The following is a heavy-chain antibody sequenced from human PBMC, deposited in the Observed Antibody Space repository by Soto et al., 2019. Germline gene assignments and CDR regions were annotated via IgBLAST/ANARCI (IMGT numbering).Heavy chain of an antibody. CDR1: GGSFSGYY. CDR2: INHSGST. D-gene: IGHD5-18*01. CDR3: ASERDTGVTGGVFDI. Sequence: SETLSLTCAVYGGSFSGYYWSWIRQPPGKGLEWIGEINHSGSTNYNPSLKSRVTISVDTSKNQFSLKLSSVTAADTAVYYCASERDTGVTGGVFDIWGKGTMVT. J-gene: IGHJ3*02. V-gene: IGHV4-34*01.